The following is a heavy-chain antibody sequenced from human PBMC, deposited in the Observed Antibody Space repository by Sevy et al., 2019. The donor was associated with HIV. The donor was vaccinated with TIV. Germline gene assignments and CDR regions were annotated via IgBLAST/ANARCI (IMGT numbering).Heavy chain of an antibody. J-gene: IGHJ4*01. CDR2: TSYEGTET. CDR1: GFAFSSHA. V-gene: IGHV3-30-3*01. Sequence: GGSLRLSCAASGFAFSSHAMHWVRQAPGKGLEWVAATSYEGTETLYAASVEGRFTISRDNLKNMLSLQISSLRPDDTVVYFCARDGGYSIKWYPLYWGHGTLVTVSS. CDR3: ARDGGYSIKWYPLY. D-gene: IGHD6-13*01.